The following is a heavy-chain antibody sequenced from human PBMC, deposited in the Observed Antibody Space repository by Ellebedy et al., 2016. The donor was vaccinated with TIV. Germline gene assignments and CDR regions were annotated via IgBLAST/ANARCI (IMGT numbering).Heavy chain of an antibody. Sequence: GESLKISCEASGFIFSNYNMNWVRQSPGKGLEWVSSIRSTGSDKYYAESVKGRFTISRDNAKNTLFLQMNSLRVEDTAVYYCARGWSTPDSWGQGTLVIVSS. D-gene: IGHD2-15*01. CDR2: IRSTGSDK. J-gene: IGHJ4*02. CDR3: ARGWSTPDS. CDR1: GFIFSNYN. V-gene: IGHV3-21*06.